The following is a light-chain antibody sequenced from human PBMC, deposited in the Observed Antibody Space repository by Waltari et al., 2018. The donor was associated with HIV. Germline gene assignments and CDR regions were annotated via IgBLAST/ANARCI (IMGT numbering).Light chain of an antibody. CDR2: EDT. V-gene: IGLV2-23*02. CDR1: SSDIGTYNV. Sequence: QSALTQPASVSGSPGQSITISCTGTSSDIGTYNVVSWFQHHPGKAPKLMIYEDTKRPPGVSTRFSGSKSGHTASLAISGLQGDDEADYYCCSYASSTTFEVFGTGTKVTVL. J-gene: IGLJ1*01. CDR3: CSYASSTTFEV.